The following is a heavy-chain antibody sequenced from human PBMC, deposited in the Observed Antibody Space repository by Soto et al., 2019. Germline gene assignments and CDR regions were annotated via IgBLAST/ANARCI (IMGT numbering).Heavy chain of an antibody. J-gene: IGHJ4*02. CDR1: GFTFSSYA. CDR2: ISGSGGST. D-gene: IGHD6-19*01. V-gene: IGHV3-23*01. CDR3: AKAIAVAGSGYFDY. Sequence: RRLSCAASGFTFSSYAMSWVRQAPGKGLEWVSAISGSGGSTYYADSVKGRFTISRDNSKNTLYLQMNSLRAEDTAVYYCAKAIAVAGSGYFDYWGQGTLVTVSS.